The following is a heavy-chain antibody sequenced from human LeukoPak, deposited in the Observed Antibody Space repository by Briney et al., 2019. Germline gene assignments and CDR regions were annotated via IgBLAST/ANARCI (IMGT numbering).Heavy chain of an antibody. J-gene: IGHJ4*02. CDR1: GYSISSGYY. V-gene: IGHV4-4*07. D-gene: IGHD1-26*01. CDR2: IYTSGST. Sequence: SETLSLTCTVSGYSISSGYYWGWIRQPAGKGLEWIGRIYTSGSTNYNPSLKSRVTMSVDTSKNQFSLKLSSVTAADTAVYYCARDMSGSRQFDYWGQGTLVTVSS. CDR3: ARDMSGSRQFDY.